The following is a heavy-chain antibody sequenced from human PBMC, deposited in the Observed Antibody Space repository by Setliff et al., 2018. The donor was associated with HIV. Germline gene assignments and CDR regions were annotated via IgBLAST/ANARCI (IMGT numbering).Heavy chain of an antibody. CDR2: IYPGDSDT. D-gene: IGHD5-18*01. J-gene: IGHJ4*02. CDR1: GYSFTSYW. V-gene: IGHV5-51*01. Sequence: GESLKISCKGSGYSFTSYWIGWVRQMPGKGLEWMGIIYPGDSDTRYSPSLQGQVTISADKSITTAYLQWSSLKASDTAIYYCARPSAPGGYSYGFDYWGQGTLVTVSS. CDR3: ARPSAPGGYSYGFDY.